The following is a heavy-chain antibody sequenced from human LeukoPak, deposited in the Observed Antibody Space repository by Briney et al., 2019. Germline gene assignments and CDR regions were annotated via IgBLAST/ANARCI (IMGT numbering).Heavy chain of an antibody. CDR3: ARRTIGTLDY. Sequence: GGSLRLSCAASGFTFSSYWMHWVRQPPGKGLVWVSRINGDGSGANYADSVKGRFTISRGNAKSTLYLQMDSLRAEDTAVYYCARRTIGTLDYWGQGTLVTVSS. D-gene: IGHD1-14*01. J-gene: IGHJ4*02. V-gene: IGHV3-74*01. CDR1: GFTFSSYW. CDR2: INGDGSGA.